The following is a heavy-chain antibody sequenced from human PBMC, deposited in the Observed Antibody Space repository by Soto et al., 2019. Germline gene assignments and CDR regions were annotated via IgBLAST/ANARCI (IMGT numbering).Heavy chain of an antibody. CDR3: AKETATGGGPFDF. CDR1: GFPCGSYD. Sequence: PGGSLRLSCAASGFPCGSYDMTWVRQAPGKGLEWVSTILVDGRTFYVDSVKGRFTISRDNSRNTVYLQMNSLTAGDTALYYCAKETATGGGPFDFCGQGKMVT. CDR2: ILVDGRT. D-gene: IGHD2-8*02. V-gene: IGHV3-23*01. J-gene: IGHJ3*01.